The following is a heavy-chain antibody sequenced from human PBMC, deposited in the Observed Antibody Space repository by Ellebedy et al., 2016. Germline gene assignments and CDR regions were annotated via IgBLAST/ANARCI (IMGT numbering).Heavy chain of an antibody. J-gene: IGHJ5*02. CDR1: GFTFSSYS. CDR2: ISSSSSTI. Sequence: GESLKISXAASGFTFSSYSMNWVRQAPGKGLEWVSYISSSSSTIYYADSVKGRFTISRDNAKNSLYLQMNSLRAEDTAVYYCARGSTMVTSDQNWFDPWGQGTLVTVSS. CDR3: ARGSTMVTSDQNWFDP. D-gene: IGHD5-18*01. V-gene: IGHV3-48*04.